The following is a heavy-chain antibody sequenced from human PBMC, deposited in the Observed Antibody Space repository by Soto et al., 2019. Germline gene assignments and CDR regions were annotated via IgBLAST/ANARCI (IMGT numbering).Heavy chain of an antibody. D-gene: IGHD4-17*01. Sequence: QVQLVQSGAEVKKPGSSVKVSCKASGGTFSSYAISWVRQAPGQGLEWMGGIIPIFGTANYAQKFQGRVTSTADEATSTVYVELSSLRAEDTAVYYCARGPEYGGSHWYFDLWGRGTLVTVSS. CDR2: IIPIFGTA. V-gene: IGHV1-69*12. CDR1: GGTFSSYA. J-gene: IGHJ2*01. CDR3: ARGPEYGGSHWYFDL.